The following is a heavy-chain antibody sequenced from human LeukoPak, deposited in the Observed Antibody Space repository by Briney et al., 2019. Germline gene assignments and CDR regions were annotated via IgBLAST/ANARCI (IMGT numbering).Heavy chain of an antibody. CDR3: ARGAQWLVPEGYYFYMDV. D-gene: IGHD6-19*01. CDR1: GFTFSRYN. V-gene: IGHV3-21*01. CDR2: ISSSSSYI. J-gene: IGHJ6*03. Sequence: PGGSLRLSCAGSGFTFSRYNLNWFRQAPGKGLERVSSISSSSSYIFYADSVKGRFTVSRDNAKNSLYLQMNSLRAEDTAVYYCARGAQWLVPEGYYFYMDVWGKGITVTVSS.